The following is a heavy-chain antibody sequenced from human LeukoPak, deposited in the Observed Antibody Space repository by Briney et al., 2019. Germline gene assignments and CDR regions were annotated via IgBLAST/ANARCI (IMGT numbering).Heavy chain of an antibody. CDR2: FDPEDGET. J-gene: IGHJ6*02. D-gene: IGHD5-12*01. CDR3: ATPPYDSESDYYYYGMDV. CDR1: GYTLTELS. Sequence: VASVKVSCKVSGYTLTELSMHWVRQAPGKGLEWMGGFDPEDGETIYAQKFQGRVTMTEDTSTDTAYMELSSLRSEDTAVYYCATPPYDSESDYYYYGMDVWGQGTTVTVSS. V-gene: IGHV1-24*01.